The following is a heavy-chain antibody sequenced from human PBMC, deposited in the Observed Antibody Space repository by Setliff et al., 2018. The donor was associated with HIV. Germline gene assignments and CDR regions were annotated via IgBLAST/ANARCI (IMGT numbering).Heavy chain of an antibody. V-gene: IGHV4-61*02. CDR2: IYSSGGTT. Sequence: SETLSLTCTVSGDSINSGYYYWSWIRQPAGKGLEWIGRIYSSGGTTTYNPSLKSRVTISMGTSKNQFSLKLSSVTAADTAVYYCARGTRAVVGTWFDPWGQGSLVTVSS. J-gene: IGHJ5*02. D-gene: IGHD6-19*01. CDR1: GDSINSGYYY. CDR3: ARGTRAVVGTWFDP.